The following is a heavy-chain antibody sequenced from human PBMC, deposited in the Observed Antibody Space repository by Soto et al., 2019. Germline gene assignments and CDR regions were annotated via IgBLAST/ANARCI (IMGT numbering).Heavy chain of an antibody. CDR1: GFTFSSYG. Sequence: EVQVLESGGGLVQPGGSLRLSCAASGFTFSSYGMSWVRQAPGQGLEWVSAISGSGSNPYYADSVKGRFTISSDNSKNTLYLQKNSLRAQDTALYFFVQTASITTLEGFYHWGHGTLVTVSS. D-gene: IGHD1-26*01. J-gene: IGHJ4*01. V-gene: IGHV3-23*01. CDR3: VQTASITTLEGFYH. CDR2: ISGSGSNP.